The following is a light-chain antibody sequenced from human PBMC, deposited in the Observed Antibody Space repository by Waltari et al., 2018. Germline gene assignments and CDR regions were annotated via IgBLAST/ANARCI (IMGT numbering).Light chain of an antibody. CDR1: SSNLGNNV. J-gene: IGLJ3*02. Sequence: QSVLTQPPSASGTPGQRVTISCSGTSSNLGNNVVNWYQQVPGTAPKLLIYRNDLRPSWVPDRFPASKSGTSASLAISGLQSEDEAEYYCASWDDSLNGHWVFGGGTKVTVL. V-gene: IGLV1-44*01. CDR3: ASWDDSLNGHWV. CDR2: RND.